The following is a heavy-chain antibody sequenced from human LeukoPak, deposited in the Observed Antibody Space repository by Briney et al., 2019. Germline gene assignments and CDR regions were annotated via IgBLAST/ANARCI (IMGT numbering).Heavy chain of an antibody. CDR3: ARKNPTALRNNWFET. V-gene: IGHV5-51*01. D-gene: IGHD4-11*01. Sequence: GESLKISCKGSGYSFTTYWIVWVRQMPGKGLEYMGITNPGGSHIFYSPSFQGQVTISVDRSISTAYLQWNSLRASDTAMYYCARKNPTALRNNWFETWGQGALVTVST. J-gene: IGHJ5*02. CDR1: GYSFTTYW. CDR2: TNPGGSHI.